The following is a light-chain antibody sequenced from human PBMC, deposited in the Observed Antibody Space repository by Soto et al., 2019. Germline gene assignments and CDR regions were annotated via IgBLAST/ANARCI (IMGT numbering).Light chain of an antibody. Sequence: DVQMTQSPSSVTASVGDRVTITCRASQDIITWLAWYQQKPGKAPNLLIYTASNLQSGVPSRFSGGGSGTDFTLTISSLQPEDFGTYYCQQSYTSPVTFGGGTKVAIK. CDR2: TAS. CDR3: QQSYTSPVT. V-gene: IGKV1-12*01. CDR1: QDIITW. J-gene: IGKJ4*01.